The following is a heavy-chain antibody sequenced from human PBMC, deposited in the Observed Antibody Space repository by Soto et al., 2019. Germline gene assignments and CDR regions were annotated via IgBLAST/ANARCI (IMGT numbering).Heavy chain of an antibody. V-gene: IGHV3-23*01. J-gene: IGHJ4*02. Sequence: GGSLRLSXAASGFTFSSYAMSWVRQAPGKGLEWVSTISGSGGTTYYADSVKGRFTISRDNSKNTLYLQMNSLRAEDTAIYYCAKNKETGTTGGLGYWGQGTLVTVSS. CDR1: GFTFSSYA. D-gene: IGHD1-1*01. CDR2: ISGSGGTT. CDR3: AKNKETGTTGGLGY.